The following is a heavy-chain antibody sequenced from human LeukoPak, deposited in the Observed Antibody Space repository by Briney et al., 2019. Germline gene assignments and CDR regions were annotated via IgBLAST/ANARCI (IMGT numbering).Heavy chain of an antibody. Sequence: GGSLRLSCAASGFTFSSYAMHWVRQAPGKGLEWVAVISYDGSNKYYADSVKGRFTISRDNSKNTLYLQMNSLRAEDTAVYYCARDRGCTNGVCYTGVDYWGQGTLVTVSS. CDR3: ARDRGCTNGVCYTGVDY. D-gene: IGHD2-8*01. V-gene: IGHV3-30*04. J-gene: IGHJ4*02. CDR2: ISYDGSNK. CDR1: GFTFSSYA.